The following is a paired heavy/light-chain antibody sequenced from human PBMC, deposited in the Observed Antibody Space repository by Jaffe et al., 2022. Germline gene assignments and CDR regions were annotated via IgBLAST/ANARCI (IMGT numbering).Light chain of an antibody. J-gene: IGKJ4*01. CDR3: QQYNSYSPT. V-gene: IGKV1-5*03. CDR1: QSISSW. Sequence: DIQMTQSPSTLSASVGDRVTITCRASQSISSWLAWYQQKPGKAPKLLIYKASSLESGVPSRFSGSGSGTEFTLTISSLQPDDFATYYCQQYNSYSPTFGGGTKVEIK. CDR2: KAS.
Heavy chain of an antibody. J-gene: IGHJ6*03. CDR2: IIPIFGTA. D-gene: IGHD2-2*01. Sequence: QVQLVQSGAEVKKPGSSVKVSCKASGGTFSSYAISWVRQAPGQGLEWMGGIIPIFGTANYAQKFQGRVTITADESTSTAYMELSSLRSEDTAVYYCGYQLPESEYYYYYMDVWGKGTTVTVSS. CDR1: GGTFSSYA. V-gene: IGHV1-69*01. CDR3: GYQLPESEYYYYYMDV.